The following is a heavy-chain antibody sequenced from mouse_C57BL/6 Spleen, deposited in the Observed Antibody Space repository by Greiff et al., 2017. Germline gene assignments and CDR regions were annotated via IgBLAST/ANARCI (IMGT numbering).Heavy chain of an antibody. J-gene: IGHJ2*01. CDR2: ISDGGSYT. Sequence: EVKLVESGGGLVKPGGSLKLSCAASGFTFSSYAMSWVRQTPEKRLEWVATISDGGSYTYYPDNVKGRFTISRDNAKNNLYLQMSHLKSEDTAMYYWARDATRQLRREGFDYWGQGTTLTVSS. CDR3: ARDATRQLRREGFDY. D-gene: IGHD3-2*02. CDR1: GFTFSSYA. V-gene: IGHV5-4*01.